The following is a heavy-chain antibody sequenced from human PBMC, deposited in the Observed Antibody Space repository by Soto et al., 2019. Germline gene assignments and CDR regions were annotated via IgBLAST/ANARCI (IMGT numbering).Heavy chain of an antibody. Sequence: PSETLSLTCTVSGGSISSYYWSWIRLPPGKGLEWIGYIYYSGSTNYNPSLKSRVTISVDTSKNQFSLKLSSVTAADTAVYYCARLPYYYGSGSYYGGDYYYGMDVWGQGTTVTVSS. J-gene: IGHJ6*02. CDR3: ARLPYYYGSGSYYGGDYYYGMDV. D-gene: IGHD3-10*01. CDR1: GGSISSYY. CDR2: IYYSGST. V-gene: IGHV4-59*01.